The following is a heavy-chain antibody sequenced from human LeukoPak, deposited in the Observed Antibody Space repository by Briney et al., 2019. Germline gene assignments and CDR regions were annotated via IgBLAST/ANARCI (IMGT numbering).Heavy chain of an antibody. Sequence: GGSLRLSCAASGFTFSSYAMSWVRQAPGQGLEWVSAISGSGGSTYYADSVKGRFTISRDNSKSTLYLQMNSLRAEDTAVYYCAKRKTSDFWSGYSYYFDYWGQGTLVTVSS. V-gene: IGHV3-23*01. CDR1: GFTFSSYA. CDR3: AKRKTSDFWSGYSYYFDY. D-gene: IGHD3-3*01. CDR2: ISGSGGST. J-gene: IGHJ4*02.